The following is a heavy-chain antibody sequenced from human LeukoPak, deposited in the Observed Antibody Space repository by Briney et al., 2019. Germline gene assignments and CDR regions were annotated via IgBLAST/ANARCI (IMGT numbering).Heavy chain of an antibody. Sequence: SETLSLTCAVYGGSFRGYYWSWIRQPPGKGLEWIGYIYSSGSTNYNPSLTSRVTMSVDTSKNQFSLKVSSVTAADTAVYYCARVFDSGSQAYFYYMDVWGKGTTVTISS. CDR1: GGSFRGYY. D-gene: IGHD3-10*01. V-gene: IGHV4-59*01. CDR3: ARVFDSGSQAYFYYMDV. CDR2: IYSSGST. J-gene: IGHJ6*03.